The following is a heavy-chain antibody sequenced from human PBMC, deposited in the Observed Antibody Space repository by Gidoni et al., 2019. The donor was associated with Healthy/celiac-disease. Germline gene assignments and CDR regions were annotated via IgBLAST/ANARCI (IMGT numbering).Heavy chain of an antibody. CDR2: IWYDGSNK. D-gene: IGHD4-4*01. J-gene: IGHJ6*02. CDR3: ARANSKRYYYYYYGMDV. Sequence: GVVQPGRSLRLSCAASGFTFSSYGMHWVRQAPGKGLEWVAVIWYDGSNKYYADSVKGRFTITRDNSKNTLYLQMNSLRAEDTAVYDCARANSKRYYYYYYGMDVWGQGTTVTVSS. V-gene: IGHV3-33*01. CDR1: GFTFSSYG.